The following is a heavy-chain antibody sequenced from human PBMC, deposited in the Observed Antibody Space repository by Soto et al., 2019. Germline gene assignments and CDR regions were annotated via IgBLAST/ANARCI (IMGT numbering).Heavy chain of an antibody. Sequence: GGSLRLSCAASGLDFSGYAMSWVRQAPGKGLQWVSVITGGGTSIYYAASVKGRFSIARDKSSNTLVLHMSSLRAEDTALYYCAKHQYSFAHYIDHWGQGTQVTVSS. CDR3: AKHQYSFAHYIDH. CDR2: ITGGGTSI. D-gene: IGHD5-12*01. V-gene: IGHV3-23*01. CDR1: GLDFSGYA. J-gene: IGHJ4*02.